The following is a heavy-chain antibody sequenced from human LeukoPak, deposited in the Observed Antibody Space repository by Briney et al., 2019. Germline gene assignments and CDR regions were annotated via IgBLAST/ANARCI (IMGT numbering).Heavy chain of an antibody. Sequence: SETLSLTCAVYGGSFSGYYWSWIRQPPGKGLEWIGEIYHSGSTNYNPSLKSRVTISVDTSKNQFSLKLSSVTAADTAVYYCAIGREHYWGQGTLVTVSS. D-gene: IGHD1-26*01. CDR2: IYHSGST. V-gene: IGHV4-34*01. J-gene: IGHJ4*02. CDR1: GGSFSGYY. CDR3: AIGREHY.